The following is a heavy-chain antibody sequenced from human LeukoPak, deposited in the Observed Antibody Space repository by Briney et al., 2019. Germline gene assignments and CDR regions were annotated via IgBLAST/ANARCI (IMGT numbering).Heavy chain of an antibody. CDR1: GFTFSDYY. CDR3: ARRGIWSGHYNDHYHGMDV. J-gene: IGHJ6*02. D-gene: IGHD3-3*01. V-gene: IGHV3-11*01. CDR2: ISSSGSIP. Sequence: GGSLRLSCAVSGFTFSDYYMSWIRQAPGKGLEWVSDISSSGSIPYYADSVKGRFTISRDNAKNSLYLQMNSLRVEDMGVYFCARRGIWSGHYNDHYHGMDVWGQGTTVTVSS.